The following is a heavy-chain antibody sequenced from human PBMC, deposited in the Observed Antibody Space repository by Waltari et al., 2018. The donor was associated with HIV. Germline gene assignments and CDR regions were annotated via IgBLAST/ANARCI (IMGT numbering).Heavy chain of an antibody. CDR1: GDTFGTYP. CDR3: ARHVDRIRDGFDY. D-gene: IGHD3-10*01. Sequence: QVQLVQSGAEMKKPGSSVKVSCKTSGDTFGTYPISWVRQAPGQRLEWMGGIIPIFGSQNYAQKFQGRLTITADESTTTAYMELSSLRSEDTAVFYCARHVDRIRDGFDYWGQGILVTVSS. J-gene: IGHJ4*02. V-gene: IGHV1-69*01. CDR2: IIPIFGSQ.